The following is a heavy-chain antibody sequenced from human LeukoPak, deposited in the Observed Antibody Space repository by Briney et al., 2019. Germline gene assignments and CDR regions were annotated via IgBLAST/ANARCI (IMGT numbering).Heavy chain of an antibody. CDR3: AKSVSDYGEIYYYYYGMDV. J-gene: IGHJ6*02. V-gene: IGHV3-23*01. CDR1: GFTFSSYA. Sequence: GGSLRLSCAASGFTFSSYAMSWVRQAPGKGLEWVSAISGSGGSTYYADSVKGRFTISRDNSKNTLYLQMNSLRAEDTAVYYCAKSVSDYGEIYYYYYGMDVWGQGTTVTVSS. CDR2: ISGSGGST. D-gene: IGHD4/OR15-4a*01.